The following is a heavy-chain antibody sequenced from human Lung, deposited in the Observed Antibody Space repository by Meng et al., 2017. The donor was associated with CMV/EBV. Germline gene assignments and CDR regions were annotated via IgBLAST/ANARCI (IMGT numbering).Heavy chain of an antibody. J-gene: IGHJ4*02. V-gene: IGHV1-18*01. Sequence: LQRMQSGAEVKKPGASVRVSCKASGYTFTHHGISWIRQAPGQGLEWMGWISCYNGDTNYAQKFQGKVTMTTDTSTSTAYMDLRSLRSDDTAVYYCARDPSNTSGRYAYFDYWGQGTLVTVSS. CDR3: ARDPSNTSGRYAYFDY. CDR2: ISCYNGDT. D-gene: IGHD6-19*01. CDR1: GYTFTHHG.